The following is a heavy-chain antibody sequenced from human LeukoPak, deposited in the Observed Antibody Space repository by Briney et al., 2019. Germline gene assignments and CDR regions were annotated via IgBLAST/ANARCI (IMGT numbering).Heavy chain of an antibody. CDR2: IYYSGST. Sequence: SETLSLTCTVSGGSISSYYWSWIRQPPGKGLGWIGYIYYSGSTNYNPSLKSRVTISVDTSKNQFSLKLSSVTAADTAVYYCARERGAEYGYYYYGMDVWGKGTTVTVSS. CDR3: ARERGAEYGYYYYGMDV. CDR1: GGSISSYY. D-gene: IGHD2-2*01. J-gene: IGHJ6*04. V-gene: IGHV4-59*01.